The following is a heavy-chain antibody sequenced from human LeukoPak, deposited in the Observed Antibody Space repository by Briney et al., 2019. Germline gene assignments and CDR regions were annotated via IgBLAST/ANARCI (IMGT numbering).Heavy chain of an antibody. CDR2: ISAYNGNT. D-gene: IGHD3-10*01. Sequence: ASVKVSCKASGYTFTIYGISRVRQAPGQGLEWMGWISAYNGNTNYAQKLQGRVTMTTDTSTSTAYMELRSLRSDDTAVYYCARVWFGESFDYWGQGTLVTVSS. J-gene: IGHJ4*02. CDR1: GYTFTIYG. V-gene: IGHV1-18*01. CDR3: ARVWFGESFDY.